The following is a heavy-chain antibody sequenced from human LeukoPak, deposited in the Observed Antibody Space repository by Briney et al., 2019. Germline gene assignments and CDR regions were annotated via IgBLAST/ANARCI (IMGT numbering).Heavy chain of an antibody. CDR3: ARGRLVGATTVDY. D-gene: IGHD1-26*01. Sequence: GGSLRLSCAASGFTFSSYAMHWVRQAPGKGLEWVSCISSSSSHIFYAGSVQGRFTISRDNAKNSLYLQMNSLRAEDTAVYYCARGRLVGATTVDYWGQGTLVTVSS. J-gene: IGHJ4*02. CDR1: GFTFSSYA. V-gene: IGHV3-21*01. CDR2: ISSSSSHI.